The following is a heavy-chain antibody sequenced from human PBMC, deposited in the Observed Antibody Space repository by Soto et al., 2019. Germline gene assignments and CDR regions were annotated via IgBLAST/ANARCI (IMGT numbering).Heavy chain of an antibody. J-gene: IGHJ6*02. Sequence: QVRLQESGPGLVKPSETLSLTCTISGGPMNNYYCSWFRQPRGQGLVWIGYMGYNGFTRYNPSLRSRAAISLDAAKNLFPLNLSSVTAADTALYYCARQGFGELHGLVDVWGQGITVTVSS. CDR2: MGYNGFT. V-gene: IGHV4-59*08. CDR3: ARQGFGELHGLVDV. D-gene: IGHD3-10*01. CDR1: GGPMNNYY.